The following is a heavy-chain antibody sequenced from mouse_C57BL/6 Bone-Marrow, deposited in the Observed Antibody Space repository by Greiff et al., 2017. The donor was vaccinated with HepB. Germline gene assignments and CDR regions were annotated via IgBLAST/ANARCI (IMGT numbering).Heavy chain of an antibody. CDR2: IYPGDGDT. CDR3: ARDYSSSYDYWYFDV. D-gene: IGHD1-1*01. CDR1: GYAFSSSW. J-gene: IGHJ1*03. V-gene: IGHV1-82*01. Sequence: QVQLKESGPELVKPGASVKISCKASGYAFSSSWMNWVKQRPGKGLEWIGRIYPGDGDTNYNGKFKGKATLTADKSSSTAYMQLSSLTSEDSAVYFCARDYSSSYDYWYFDVCGTGTTGTVSS.